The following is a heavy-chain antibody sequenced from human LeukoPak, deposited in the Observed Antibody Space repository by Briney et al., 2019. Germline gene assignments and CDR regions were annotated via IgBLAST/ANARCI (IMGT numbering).Heavy chain of an antibody. CDR2: IYYSGST. D-gene: IGHD2-2*02. Sequence: SETLSLTCTVSGGSISSSSYYWGWIRQPPGKGLEWIGYIYYSGSTNYNPSLKSRVTISVDTSKNQFSLKLSSVTAADTAVYYCARGGARRCSSTSCYTGSIYYYYYMDVWGKGTTVTVSS. J-gene: IGHJ6*03. CDR3: ARGGARRCSSTSCYTGSIYYYYYMDV. V-gene: IGHV4-61*05. CDR1: GGSISSSSYY.